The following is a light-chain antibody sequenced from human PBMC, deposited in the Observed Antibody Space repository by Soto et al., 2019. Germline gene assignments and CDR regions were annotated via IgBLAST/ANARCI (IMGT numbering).Light chain of an antibody. Sequence: QSVLTQPPSASGSPGQSVTISCTGTSSDVGGYNYVSWYQQHPGKVPKLMIYEVSKRPSGVPDRFSGSKSGNTASLTVSGLQAEDEADYYCTSYAGRNNVVFGGGTKSPS. CDR3: TSYAGRNNVV. CDR1: SSDVGGYNY. V-gene: IGLV2-8*01. J-gene: IGLJ2*01. CDR2: EVS.